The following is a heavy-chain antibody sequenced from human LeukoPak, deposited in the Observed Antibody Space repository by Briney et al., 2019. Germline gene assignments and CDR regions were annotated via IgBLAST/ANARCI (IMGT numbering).Heavy chain of an antibody. V-gene: IGHV1-2*04. CDR3: ARDGGAVAGVEFDY. CDR2: INPNSGGT. D-gene: IGHD6-19*01. Sequence: ASVKVSCKASGYTFTGYYMHWVRQAPGQGLEWMGWINPNSGGTNYAQKFQGWVTMTRDTSISTAYMELSRLRSDDTAVYYCARDGGAVAGVEFDYWGQGTLVTVSS. J-gene: IGHJ4*02. CDR1: GYTFTGYY.